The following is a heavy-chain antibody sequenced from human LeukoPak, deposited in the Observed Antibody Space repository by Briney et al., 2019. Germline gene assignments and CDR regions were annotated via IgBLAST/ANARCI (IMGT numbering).Heavy chain of an antibody. V-gene: IGHV3-7*03. J-gene: IGHJ6*03. D-gene: IGHD5-12*01. CDR3: AKDSATAYYYMDV. Sequence: GGSLRLSCAASGFTFSSYWMSWVRQAPGKGREWVANIKQDGSEKNYVDSVKGRFTISRDNSKNSLYLQMNSLRTEDTALYYCAKDSATAYYYMDVWGKGTTVTISS. CDR2: IKQDGSEK. CDR1: GFTFSSYW.